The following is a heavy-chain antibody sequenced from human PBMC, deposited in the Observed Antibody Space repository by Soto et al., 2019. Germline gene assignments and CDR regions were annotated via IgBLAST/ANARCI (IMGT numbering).Heavy chain of an antibody. J-gene: IGHJ3*02. V-gene: IGHV3-23*01. CDR1: GFTFSPYA. CDR3: AKDPNGNYVGAFDM. D-gene: IGHD1-7*01. CDR2: ISSSGDST. Sequence: GGSLRLSCVTSGFTFSPYAMSWVRQAPGKGLEWVSGISSSGDSTYYADSVKGRFTISRDNSKNMLYLQMSSLRADDTALYYCAKDPNGNYVGAFDMRGHGTMVTVSS.